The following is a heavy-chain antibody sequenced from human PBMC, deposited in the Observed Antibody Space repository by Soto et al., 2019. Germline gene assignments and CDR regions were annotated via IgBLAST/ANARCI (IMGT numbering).Heavy chain of an antibody. CDR3: ARVPDR. V-gene: IGHV4-30-2*01. J-gene: IGHJ5*02. CDR2: IYHSGST. D-gene: IGHD2-2*01. CDR1: GGSISSYS. Sequence: SETLSLTCTVSGGSISSYSWSWIRQPPGKGLEWIGYIYHSGSTYYNPSLKSRVTISVDRSRNQFSLKLSSVTAADTAVYYCARVPDRWGQGTLVTVSS.